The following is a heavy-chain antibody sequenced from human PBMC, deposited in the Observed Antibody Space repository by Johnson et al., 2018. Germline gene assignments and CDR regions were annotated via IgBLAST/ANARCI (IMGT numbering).Heavy chain of an antibody. CDR2: INHSGST. D-gene: IGHD3-22*01. J-gene: IGHJ1*01. CDR1: GGSFSGYY. V-gene: IGHV4-34*01. CDR3: ARARGGYYDSSGYYYRH. Sequence: QVQLQQWGAGLLKPSETLSLTCAVYGGSFSGYYWSWIRQPPGKGREWIGEINHSGSTNYNPSLKSRVTISVDTSKNQFSLKLSSVTAADTAVYYCARARGGYYDSSGYYYRHWGQGTLVTVSS.